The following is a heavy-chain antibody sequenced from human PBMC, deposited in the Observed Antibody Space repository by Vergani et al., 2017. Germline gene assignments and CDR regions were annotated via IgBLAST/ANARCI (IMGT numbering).Heavy chain of an antibody. CDR1: GFTFSSYS. Sequence: EVQLVESGGGLVKPGGSLRLSCAASGFTFSSYSMNWVRQAPGKGLEWVSSISSSSSYIYYADSVKGRFTISRDNAKNSLYLQMNSLRAEDTAVYYCARDQYGSGSYIFDYWGQGTLVTVSS. V-gene: IGHV3-21*04. J-gene: IGHJ4*02. CDR3: ARDQYGSGSYIFDY. CDR2: ISSSSSYI. D-gene: IGHD3-10*01.